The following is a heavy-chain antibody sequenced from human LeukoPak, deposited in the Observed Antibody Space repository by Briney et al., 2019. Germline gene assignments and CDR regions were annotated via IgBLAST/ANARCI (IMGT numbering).Heavy chain of an antibody. Sequence: SETLSLTCAVSGYSISSGYYWGWIRQPPGKGLEWIGSIYHSGSTYYSPSLKSRVTISVDTSKNQFSLKLSSVTAADTAVYYCARLGGYCTNGVCSNDWGQGTLVTVSS. D-gene: IGHD2-8*01. CDR1: GYSISSGYY. CDR3: ARLGGYCTNGVCSND. CDR2: IYHSGST. V-gene: IGHV4-38-2*01. J-gene: IGHJ4*02.